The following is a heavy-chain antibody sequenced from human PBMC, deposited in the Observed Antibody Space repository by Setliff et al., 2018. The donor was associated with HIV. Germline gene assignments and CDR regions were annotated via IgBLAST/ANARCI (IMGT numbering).Heavy chain of an antibody. V-gene: IGHV1-8*01. CDR1: GDTSQKYA. J-gene: IGHJ3*02. D-gene: IGHD3-10*01. Sequence: ASVKVSCKASGDTSQKYAINWVRQAPGRGLEWMGWTNTNSGNSGFAQKFQGRVTMTRNSSISTAYMELSSLRFDDTAVYYCTRIRAMVRGVTSYDAFDIWGQGTKVTVSS. CDR2: TNTNSGNS. CDR3: TRIRAMVRGVTSYDAFDI.